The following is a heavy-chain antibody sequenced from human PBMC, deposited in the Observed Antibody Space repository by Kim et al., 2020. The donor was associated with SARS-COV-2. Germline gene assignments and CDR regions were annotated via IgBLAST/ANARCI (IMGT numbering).Heavy chain of an antibody. Sequence: GGSLRLSCAASGFTFSNAWMSWVRQAPGKGLEWVGRIKSKTDGGTTDYAAPVKGRFTISRDDSKNTLYLQMNSLKTEDTAVYYCTTGLSISYYGSSRDYWGQGTLVTVSS. D-gene: IGHD3-10*01. CDR1: GFTFSNAW. V-gene: IGHV3-15*01. J-gene: IGHJ4*02. CDR3: TTGLSISYYGSSRDY. CDR2: IKSKTDGGTT.